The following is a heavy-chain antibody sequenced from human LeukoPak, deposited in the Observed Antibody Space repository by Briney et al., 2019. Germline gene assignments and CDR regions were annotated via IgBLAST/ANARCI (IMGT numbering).Heavy chain of an antibody. Sequence: TSGTLSLTCAVSGGSISSSNWWSWVRQPPGKGLEWIGEIYHSGSTNCNPSLKSRVTISVDKSKNQFSLKLSSVTAADTAVYYCARVNRADYGDFYFDYWGQGTLVTVSS. CDR2: IYHSGST. J-gene: IGHJ4*02. CDR3: ARVNRADYGDFYFDY. D-gene: IGHD4-17*01. V-gene: IGHV4-4*02. CDR1: GGSISSSNW.